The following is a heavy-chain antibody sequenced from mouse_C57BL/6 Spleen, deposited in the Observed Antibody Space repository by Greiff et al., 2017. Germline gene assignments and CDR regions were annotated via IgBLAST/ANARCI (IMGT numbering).Heavy chain of an antibody. CDR2: ISYDGSN. Sequence: DVQLQESGPGLVKPSQSLSLTCSVTGYSLTSGYYWNWIRQFPGNKLEWMGYISYDGSNNYNPSLKNRISITRDTSKNQFFLKLNSVTTEDTATYYCARQSSYWGQGTLVTVSA. CDR1: GYSLTSGYY. V-gene: IGHV3-6*01. CDR3: ARQSSY. D-gene: IGHD1-1*01. J-gene: IGHJ3*01.